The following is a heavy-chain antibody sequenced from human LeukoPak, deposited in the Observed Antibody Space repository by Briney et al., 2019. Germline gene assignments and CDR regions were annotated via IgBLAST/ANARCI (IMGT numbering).Heavy chain of an antibody. J-gene: IGHJ4*02. CDR1: GDSISSDY. V-gene: IGHV4-4*07. CDR3: ARIYSRGWSLDY. D-gene: IGHD6-19*01. Sequence: PSETLSLTCAVSGDSISSDYWTWIRQSAGKGLEWIGRMYTSGSTKYSPSFESRVTMSGDASKNQFSLRLNSVTAADTAIYYCARIYSRGWSLDYWGPGTLVTVSS. CDR2: MYTSGST.